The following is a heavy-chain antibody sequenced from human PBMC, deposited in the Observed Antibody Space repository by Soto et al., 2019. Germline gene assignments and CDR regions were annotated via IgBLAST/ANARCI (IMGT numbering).Heavy chain of an antibody. CDR2: ISYSGTT. D-gene: IGHD3-10*01. V-gene: IGHV4-59*11. CDR3: ATGFNYYGAGTLKLDS. CDR1: GDSSRGHY. Sequence: QVQLRESGPGVVKPSETLSLTCDVSGDSSRGHYGSWIRQPPGKRLEWIAYISYSGTTNINPSLRSRVTISVDRSKNQFSLNLMSVTAADTAVYYCATGFNYYGAGTLKLDSWGQGTLVTVSS. J-gene: IGHJ4*02.